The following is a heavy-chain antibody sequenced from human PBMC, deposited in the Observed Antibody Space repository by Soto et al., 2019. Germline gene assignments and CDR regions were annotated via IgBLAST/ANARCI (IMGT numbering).Heavy chain of an antibody. D-gene: IGHD2-21*01. Sequence: SETLSLTCTVSGGSISSYYWSWIRQPPGKGLEWIGYIYYSGSTNYNPSLKSRVTISVDTSKNQFSLKLSSVTAADTAVYYCARSLCGGDCYSQISFDYWGQGTLVTVSS. J-gene: IGHJ4*02. CDR3: ARSLCGGDCYSQISFDY. V-gene: IGHV4-59*01. CDR1: GGSISSYY. CDR2: IYYSGST.